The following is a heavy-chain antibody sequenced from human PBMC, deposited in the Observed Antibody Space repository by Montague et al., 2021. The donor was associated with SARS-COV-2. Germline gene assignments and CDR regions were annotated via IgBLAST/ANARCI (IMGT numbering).Heavy chain of an antibody. D-gene: IGHD6-19*01. CDR1: GDSVSSNSVV. CDR3: VRYSGWFYFDF. J-gene: IGHJ4*02. V-gene: IGHV6-1*01. CDR2: TYYRSKWYS. Sequence: CAISGDSVSSNSVVWSWIRQSPSRGLEWLGRTYYRSKWYSDYAPSVRGRLTVNPDASKNEFCLELNYVTPEDTAVYYCVRYSGWFYFDFWGQGTLVTVSS.